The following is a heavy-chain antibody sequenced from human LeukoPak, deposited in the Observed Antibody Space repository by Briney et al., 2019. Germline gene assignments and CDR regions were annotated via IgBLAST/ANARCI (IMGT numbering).Heavy chain of an antibody. CDR2: IYYSGST. CDR3: ARAERYCSGGSCYGLDY. D-gene: IGHD2-15*01. J-gene: IGHJ4*02. V-gene: IGHV4-39*07. CDR1: GGSISSSSYY. Sequence: SETLSLTCTVSGGSISSSSYYWGWIRQPPGKGLEWIGNIYYSGSTYYNPSLKSRVTISVDTSKNQFSLKLSSVTAADTAVYYCARAERYCSGGSCYGLDYWGQGTLVTVSS.